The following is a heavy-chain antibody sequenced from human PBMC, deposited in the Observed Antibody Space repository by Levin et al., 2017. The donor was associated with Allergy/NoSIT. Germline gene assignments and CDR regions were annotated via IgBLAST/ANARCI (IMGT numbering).Heavy chain of an antibody. D-gene: IGHD3-22*01. Sequence: ASVKVSCKASGYTFTGYYMHWVRQAPGQGLEWMGWINPNSGGTNYAQKFQGRVTMTRDTSISTAYMELSRLRSDDTAVYYCARDANGGNTYYYDRVRYYYGMDVWGQGTTVTVSS. CDR2: INPNSGGT. V-gene: IGHV1-2*02. J-gene: IGHJ6*02. CDR3: ARDANGGNTYYYDRVRYYYGMDV. CDR1: GYTFTGYY.